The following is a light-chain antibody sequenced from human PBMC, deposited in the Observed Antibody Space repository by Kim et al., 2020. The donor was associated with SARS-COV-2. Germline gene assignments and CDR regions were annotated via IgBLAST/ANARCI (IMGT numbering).Light chain of an antibody. Sequence: DIQMTQSPSSLSASVGDRVTITCRASQDISNYLAWYQQKPGKVPKLLIYAASTLQSGVPSRFGGTGSGTDITLTISSLQPEDVATYYCQKYYSDPSFGQGTKVDIK. V-gene: IGKV1-27*01. CDR3: QKYYSDPS. CDR1: QDISNY. J-gene: IGKJ1*01. CDR2: AAS.